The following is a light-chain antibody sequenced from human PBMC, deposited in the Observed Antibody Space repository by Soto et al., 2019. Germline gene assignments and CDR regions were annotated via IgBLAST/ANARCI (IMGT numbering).Light chain of an antibody. CDR2: EVS. V-gene: IGLV2-23*02. Sequence: QSALTQPASMSGSPGQSITISCTGTSGDVGRFNLVSWYQKYPDKAPKLLIFEVSERPSGVSDRFSGSKSGNTASLTISGLQSEDEADYYCSSYVGHSSLIFGGGTKVTVL. CDR3: SSYVGHSSLI. J-gene: IGLJ2*01. CDR1: SGDVGRFNL.